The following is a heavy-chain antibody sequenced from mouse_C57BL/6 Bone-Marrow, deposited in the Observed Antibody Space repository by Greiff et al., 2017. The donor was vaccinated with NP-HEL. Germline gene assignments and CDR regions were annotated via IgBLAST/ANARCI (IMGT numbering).Heavy chain of an antibody. CDR2: IHPSDSDT. V-gene: IGHV1-74*01. J-gene: IGHJ4*01. Sequence: QVQLKQPGAELVKPGASVKVSCKASGYTFTSYWMHWVKQRPGQGLEWIGRIHPSDSDTNYNQKFKGKATLTVDKSASTAYMQLSSLTSEDSAVYYCAIPSYDGYYVGYAMDYWGQGTSVTVSS. CDR1: GYTFTSYW. CDR3: AIPSYDGYYVGYAMDY. D-gene: IGHD2-3*01.